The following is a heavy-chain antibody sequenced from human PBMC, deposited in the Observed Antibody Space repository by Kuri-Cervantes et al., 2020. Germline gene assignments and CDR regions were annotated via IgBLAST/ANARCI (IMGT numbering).Heavy chain of an antibody. D-gene: IGHD6-19*01. J-gene: IGHJ4*02. CDR1: GFTFGDYA. V-gene: IGHV3-49*03. CDR2: IRSKAYGGTT. Sequence: GGSLRLSCTASGFTFGDYAMSWFRQAPGKGLEWVGFIRSKAYGGTTEYAASVKGRFTISRDNSKNTLYLQMNSLRSEDTAVYYCARGRRMAVAGTWFDYWGQGTLVTVSS. CDR3: ARGRRMAVAGTWFDY.